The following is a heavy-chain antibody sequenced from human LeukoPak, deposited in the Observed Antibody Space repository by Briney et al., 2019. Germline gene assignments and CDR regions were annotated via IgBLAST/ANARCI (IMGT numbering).Heavy chain of an antibody. V-gene: IGHV1-69*06. D-gene: IGHD3-9*01. J-gene: IGHJ4*02. CDR2: IIPIFGTA. CDR1: GGTFISYA. Sequence: GASVKVSCKASGGTFISYAISWVRQAPGQGLEWMGGIIPIFGTANYAQKFQGRVTITADKSTSTAYMELSSLRSEDTAVYYCARDYYSVRRYYDILTGRRDGYYFDYWGQGTLVTVSS. CDR3: ARDYYSVRRYYDILTGRRDGYYFDY.